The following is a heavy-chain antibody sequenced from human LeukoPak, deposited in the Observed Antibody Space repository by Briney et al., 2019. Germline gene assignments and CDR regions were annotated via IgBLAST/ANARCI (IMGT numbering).Heavy chain of an antibody. J-gene: IGHJ6*02. Sequence: GGSLRLSCAASGFTFRSYWMKGARQAPAKGREWVASINQNGNENYYVDSVKGRFTISRDNAKNSLYLQMGNLSADDTAGYFCARGGGLDVWGQGATVTVSS. CDR1: GFTFRSYW. V-gene: IGHV3-7*04. CDR3: ARGGGLDV. CDR2: INQNGNEN.